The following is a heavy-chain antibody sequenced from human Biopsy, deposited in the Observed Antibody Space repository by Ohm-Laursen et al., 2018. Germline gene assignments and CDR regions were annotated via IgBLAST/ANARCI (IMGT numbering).Heavy chain of an antibody. CDR1: GDSLSSYF. J-gene: IGHJ4*02. Sequence: SETLSLTCPVSGDSLSSYFWSWIRQPPGKGLEWIGYIYYSGTTDYSPSLKSRVTISIDKSKNQFFLKLSSVTAEDTAVYYCARDDAVTVIRGLYYWGQGALVTVSS. CDR2: IYYSGTT. V-gene: IGHV4-59*01. D-gene: IGHD2-21*02. CDR3: ARDDAVTVIRGLYY.